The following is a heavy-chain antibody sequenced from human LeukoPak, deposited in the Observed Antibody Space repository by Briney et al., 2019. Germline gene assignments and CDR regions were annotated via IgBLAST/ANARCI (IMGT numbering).Heavy chain of an antibody. CDR3: ARDGCSSSPPNMDV. CDR1: GFTFSSYS. D-gene: IGHD6-13*01. CDR2: ISSSSSTI. V-gene: IGHV3-48*04. J-gene: IGHJ6*02. Sequence: PGGSLRLSCAASGFTFSSYSMNWVRQAPGKGLEWVSYISSSSSTIYYADSVKGRFTISRDNAKNSLYLQMNSLRAEDTAVYYCARDGCSSSPPNMDVWGQGTTVTVSS.